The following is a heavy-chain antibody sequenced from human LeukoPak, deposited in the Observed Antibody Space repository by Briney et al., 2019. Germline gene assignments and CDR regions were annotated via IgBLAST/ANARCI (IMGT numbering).Heavy chain of an antibody. CDR3: ARSGLYDSSGYIGY. D-gene: IGHD3-22*01. CDR1: GFTFSSYA. V-gene: IGHV3-23*01. Sequence: PGGSLRLSCAASGFTFSSYAMSWVRQAPGKGLEWVSAISGSGGSTYYADSVKGRFTISRDNSKNTLYLQMNSLRAEDTAVYYCARSGLYDSSGYIGYWGQGTLVTVSS. CDR2: ISGSGGST. J-gene: IGHJ4*02.